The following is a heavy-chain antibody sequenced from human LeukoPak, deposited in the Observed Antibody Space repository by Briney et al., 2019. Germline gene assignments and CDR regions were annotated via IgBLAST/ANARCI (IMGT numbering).Heavy chain of an antibody. CDR3: ARSKSAFDI. V-gene: IGHV1-8*01. CDR1: GYTFTSYD. Sequence: ASVKVSCKASGYTFTSYDINWVRQATGQGLEWMGWMNPNRGNTGYAHKFQGRATMTRNTSISTAYMELSSMRSEDTAVSSCARSKSAFDIWGQGTMVTVSS. J-gene: IGHJ3*02. CDR2: MNPNRGNT.